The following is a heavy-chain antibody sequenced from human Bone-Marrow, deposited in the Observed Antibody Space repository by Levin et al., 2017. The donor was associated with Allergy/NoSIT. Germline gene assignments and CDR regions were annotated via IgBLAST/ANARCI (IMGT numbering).Heavy chain of an antibody. J-gene: IGHJ3*02. CDR1: GFTFTSYG. CDR3: ARAYPYTSSWHYDVLDI. Sequence: RTGGSLRLSCTTSGFTFTSYGMNWVRQAPGKGLEWVALIWFDGSQKYYADSVKGRFVVSRDTSKNTLFLQMDNLRAEDSAVYYCARAYPYTSSWHYDVLDIWGQGTMVTVSS. CDR2: IWFDGSQK. V-gene: IGHV3-33*01. D-gene: IGHD6-13*01.